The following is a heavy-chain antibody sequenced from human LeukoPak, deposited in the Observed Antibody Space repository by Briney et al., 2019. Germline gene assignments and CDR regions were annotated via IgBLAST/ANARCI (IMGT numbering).Heavy chain of an antibody. D-gene: IGHD4-11*01. V-gene: IGHV3-33*06. Sequence: GTSLTLSCEASGFTFSHFGMHWVRQAPGKGLEWVAVIWSDATNRYYADSVKGRFTISRDNFKRTVSLEMNNLRAEDTAVYYCEKDAQRGFDYSNSLEYWGQGSLVIVSS. CDR3: EKDAQRGFDYSNSLEY. J-gene: IGHJ4*02. CDR1: GFTFSHFG. CDR2: IWSDATNR.